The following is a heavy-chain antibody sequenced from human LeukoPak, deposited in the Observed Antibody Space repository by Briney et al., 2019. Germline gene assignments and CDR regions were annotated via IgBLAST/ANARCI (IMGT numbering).Heavy chain of an antibody. CDR2: ISWNSGSI. J-gene: IGHJ4*02. CDR3: AKGLYGSGS. CDR1: GFTFDDYA. Sequence: GGSLRLSCAASGFTFDDYAMHWVRQAPGKGLEWVSGISWNSGSIGYADSVKGRFTISRDNAKNSLYLQMNSLRAEDTALYYCAKGLYGSGSWGQGTLVTVSS. V-gene: IGHV3-9*01. D-gene: IGHD3-10*01.